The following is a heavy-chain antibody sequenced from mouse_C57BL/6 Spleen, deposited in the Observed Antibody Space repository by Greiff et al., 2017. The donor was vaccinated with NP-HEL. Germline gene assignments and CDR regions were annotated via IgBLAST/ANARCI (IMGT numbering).Heavy chain of an antibody. V-gene: IGHV1-78*01. J-gene: IGHJ2*01. Sequence: QVQLKEYDAELVKPGASVKISCKVSGYTFTDHTIHWMKQRPEQGLEWIGYIYPRDGSTKYNEKFKGKATLTADKSSSTAYMQLNSLTSEDSAVYFCAREGYYGSSYDHYYFDYWGQGTTLTVSS. CDR3: AREGYYGSSYDHYYFDY. D-gene: IGHD1-1*01. CDR2: IYPRDGST. CDR1: GYTFTDHT.